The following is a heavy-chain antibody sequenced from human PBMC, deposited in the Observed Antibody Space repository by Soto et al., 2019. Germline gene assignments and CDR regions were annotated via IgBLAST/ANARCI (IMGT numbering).Heavy chain of an antibody. V-gene: IGHV1-18*01. CDR3: SRDTPLTDY. CDR2: ISAYNGNT. CDR1: GYTFTSYY. J-gene: IGHJ4*02. Sequence: QVQLVQSGAEVKKPGASVKVSCKASGYTFTSYYISWVRQAPGQGLEWMGWISAYNGNTNYAQKFQGRVTMTTDTDTSTAYMEVRSLRSDATSVYYCSRDTPLTDYWGQGTLVTVSS.